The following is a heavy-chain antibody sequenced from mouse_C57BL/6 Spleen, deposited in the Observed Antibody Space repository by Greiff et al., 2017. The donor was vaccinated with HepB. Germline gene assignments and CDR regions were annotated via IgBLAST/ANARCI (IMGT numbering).Heavy chain of an antibody. V-gene: IGHV1-82*01. CDR1: GYAFSSSW. D-gene: IGHD1-1*01. CDR2: IYPGDGDT. Sequence: QVQLQQSGPELVKPGASVKISCKASGYAFSSSWMNWVKQRPGKGLEWIGRIYPGDGDTNYNGKFKGKATLTADKSSSTAYMQLSSLTSEDSAVYFCATVVAKGAMDYWGQGTSVTVSS. J-gene: IGHJ4*01. CDR3: ATVVAKGAMDY.